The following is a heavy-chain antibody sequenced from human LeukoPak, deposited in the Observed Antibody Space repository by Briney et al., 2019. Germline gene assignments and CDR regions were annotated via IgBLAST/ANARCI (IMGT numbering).Heavy chain of an antibody. CDR1: GFTFSGYS. J-gene: IGHJ4*02. CDR3: ARLDSSSWGMGDY. D-gene: IGHD6-6*01. Sequence: GGSLRLSCAASGFTFSGYSINWVRQAPGKGLEWVSYISSSSSTIYYADSVKGRFTISRDNAKNSLYLQMNSLRAEDTAVYYCARLDSSSWGMGDYWGQGTLVTVSS. CDR2: ISSSSSTI. V-gene: IGHV3-48*01.